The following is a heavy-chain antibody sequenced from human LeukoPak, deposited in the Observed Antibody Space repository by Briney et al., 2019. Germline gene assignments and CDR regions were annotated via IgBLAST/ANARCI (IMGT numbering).Heavy chain of an antibody. CDR2: INSNGRST. J-gene: IGHJ4*02. CDR3: ATRTGSGPGDY. CDR1: GFTFSSEW. D-gene: IGHD4-17*01. Sequence: GGSLRLSCAASGFTFSSEWMHWVRQAPGRGLVWISHINSNGRSTNYGDSVKGRFTVSRDNAKNTLYLQMNSLRAEDTAVYYRATRTGSGPGDYWGQGTLVTVSS. V-gene: IGHV3-74*01.